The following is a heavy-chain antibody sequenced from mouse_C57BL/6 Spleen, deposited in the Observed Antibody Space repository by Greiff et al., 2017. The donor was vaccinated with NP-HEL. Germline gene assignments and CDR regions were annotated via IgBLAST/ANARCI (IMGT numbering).Heavy chain of an antibody. CDR2: IYPRSGNT. CDR1: GYTFTSYG. V-gene: IGHV1-81*01. CDR3: ASRYYDYHGGMDY. Sequence: QVQLQQSGAELARPGASVKLSCKASGYTFTSYGISWVKQRTGQGLEWIGEIYPRSGNTYYNEKFKGKATLTADKSSSTAYMELRSLTSEDSSVYFCASRYYDYHGGMDYWGQGTSVTVSS. J-gene: IGHJ4*01. D-gene: IGHD2-4*01.